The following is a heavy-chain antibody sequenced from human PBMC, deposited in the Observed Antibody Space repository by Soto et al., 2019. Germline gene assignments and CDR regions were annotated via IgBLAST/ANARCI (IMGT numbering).Heavy chain of an antibody. V-gene: IGHV1-18*04. Sequence: ASVKVSCKASGYTFTSYGISWVRRAPGQGLEWMGWISAYNGNTNYAQKLQGRVTMTTDTSTSTAYMELRSLRSDDTAVYYCARDREYYDSSGYPDAFDIWGQGTMVTVSS. CDR3: ARDREYYDSSGYPDAFDI. CDR2: ISAYNGNT. J-gene: IGHJ3*02. D-gene: IGHD3-22*01. CDR1: GYTFTSYG.